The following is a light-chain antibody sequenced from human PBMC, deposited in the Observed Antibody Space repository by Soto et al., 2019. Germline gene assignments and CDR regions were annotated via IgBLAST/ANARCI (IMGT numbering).Light chain of an antibody. J-gene: IGLJ1*01. CDR2: VVS. Sequence: QSALTQPRSVSGSPGQSVTLSCTGTSSDVGGYNYVSWYQQHPGKAPKLMIYVVSKRPSGVPDRFSGSKSGNTASLTISGLQAEDEADYYCCSYAGSYTLVFGTGTKLTVL. V-gene: IGLV2-11*01. CDR3: CSYAGSYTLV. CDR1: SSDVGGYNY.